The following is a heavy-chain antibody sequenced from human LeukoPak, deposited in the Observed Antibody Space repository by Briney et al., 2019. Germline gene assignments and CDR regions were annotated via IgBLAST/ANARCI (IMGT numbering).Heavy chain of an antibody. J-gene: IGHJ4*02. CDR1: GGSISSSSYY. Sequence: SETLSLTCTVSGGSISSSSYYWGWIRQPPGKGLEWIGSIYYSGSTYYNPSLKSRVTISVDTSKNQFSLKLSSVTAADTAVYYCARAALVGALYYFDYWGREPWSPSPQ. V-gene: IGHV4-39*07. CDR2: IYYSGST. CDR3: ARAALVGALYYFDY. D-gene: IGHD1-26*01.